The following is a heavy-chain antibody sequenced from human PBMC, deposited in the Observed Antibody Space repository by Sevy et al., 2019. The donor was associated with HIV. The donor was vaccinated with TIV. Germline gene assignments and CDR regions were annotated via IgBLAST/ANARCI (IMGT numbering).Heavy chain of an antibody. V-gene: IGHV3-30*09. D-gene: IGHD6-19*01. CDR2: MSYDGSTR. CDR3: ARDAGYSTGWYAGY. J-gene: IGHJ4*02. Sequence: GGSLRLSCAASGFSISPYAFHWVRQAPGKGLEWVALMSYDGSTRYYADSAKGGFAISKDNSKNTLYLQMNSLRIEDTAIYYCARDAGYSTGWYAGYWGQGTLVTVSS. CDR1: GFSISPYA.